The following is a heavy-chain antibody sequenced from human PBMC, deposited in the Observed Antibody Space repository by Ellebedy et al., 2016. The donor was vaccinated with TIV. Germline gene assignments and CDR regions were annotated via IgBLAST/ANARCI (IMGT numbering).Heavy chain of an antibody. J-gene: IGHJ4*02. CDR2: ISSSGSTI. CDR1: GFAFSDYY. D-gene: IGHD3-22*01. CDR3: ARRSYYCDSCGHYYDF. Sequence: GESLKISCAASGFAFSDYYMSWIRQAPGKGLEWVSYISSSGSTIYYADSVKGRFTISRDNAKNSLYLQMNSLRAEDTAVYSCARRSYYCDSCGHYYDFWGQGTLVTVSS. V-gene: IGHV3-11*01.